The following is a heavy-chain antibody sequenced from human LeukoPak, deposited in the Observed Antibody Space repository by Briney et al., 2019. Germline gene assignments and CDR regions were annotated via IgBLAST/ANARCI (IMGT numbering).Heavy chain of an antibody. V-gene: IGHV1-2*06. D-gene: IGHD2-8*01. CDR2: INPNSGDP. CDR3: ARSARHCNNGVCFTDYYIDL. CDR1: GGTFSSYA. Sequence: ASVKVSCKASGGTFSSYAIIWVRQAPGQGLEWMGRINPNSGDPNYPQKFQGRVTMTRDTSISTAYMEMSSLTSDDTAVYYCARSARHCNNGVCFTDYYIDLWGKGTTVIASS. J-gene: IGHJ6*03.